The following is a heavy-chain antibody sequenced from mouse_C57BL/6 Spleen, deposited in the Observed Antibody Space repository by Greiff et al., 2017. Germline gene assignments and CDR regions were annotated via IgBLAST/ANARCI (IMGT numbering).Heavy chain of an antibody. CDR2: IRLKSGDYAT. V-gene: IGHV6-3*01. D-gene: IGHD2-3*01. CDR1: GFTFSNYW. J-gene: IGHJ4*01. Sequence: EVHLVESGGGLVQPGGSMKLSCVASGFTFSNYWMNWVRQSPEKGLEWVAQIRLKSGDYATHYAVSVKGRFTNSRNDSKRSVYLQMNNLRAEDTGIYYCTGALLPLYYAMGYWGQGTSVTVSS. CDR3: TGALLPLYYAMGY.